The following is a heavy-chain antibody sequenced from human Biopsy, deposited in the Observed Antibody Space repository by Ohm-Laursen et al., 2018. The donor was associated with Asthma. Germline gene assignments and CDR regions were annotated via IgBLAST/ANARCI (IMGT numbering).Heavy chain of an antibody. V-gene: IGHV1-69*13. CDR2: IIPVFGTA. CDR1: GGTFSSYA. J-gene: IGHJ3*02. CDR3: ARTYYDFLTGQVNDAFAT. D-gene: IGHD3-9*01. Sequence: SVKVSCKASGGTFSSYAISWVRQALGQGLEWMGGIIPVFGTANYAQKFQGRVTVTADESTSTAYMDLSSLRSEDTAVYYCARTYYDFLTGQVNDAFATWGQGTMVTVSS.